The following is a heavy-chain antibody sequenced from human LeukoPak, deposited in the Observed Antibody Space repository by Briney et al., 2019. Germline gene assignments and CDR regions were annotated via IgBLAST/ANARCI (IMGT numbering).Heavy chain of an antibody. J-gene: IGHJ4*02. V-gene: IGHV3-23*01. CDR2: ICDSGSST. CDR3: AMSVGASCFSSALY. CDR1: GFTFRNYA. D-gene: IGHD2-15*01. Sequence: TGGSLRLSCAASGFTFRNYAMTWVRQAPGKGLEWVSVICDSGSSTYYADSVKDRFTISRDNSENTLYLQMNSLRAEDTAVYYCAMSVGASCFSSALYWGQGTLVTVSS.